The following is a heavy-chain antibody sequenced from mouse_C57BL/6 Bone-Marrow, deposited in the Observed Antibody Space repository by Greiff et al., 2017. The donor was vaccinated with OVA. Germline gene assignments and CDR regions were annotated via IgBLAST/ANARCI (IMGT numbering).Heavy chain of an antibody. CDR2: IDTANDNT. CDR3: ARGDFGSSFYAMDY. Sequence: VQLQQSVAELVRPGASVKLSCTASGFNIKNTYMHWVKQRPEQGLEWIGRIDTANDNTKYAPKFQGKATMTADTSSNTACLQLISLSSVDSAVYCCARGDFGSSFYAMDYWGQGTSVTVSS. CDR1: GFNIKNTY. D-gene: IGHD1-1*01. J-gene: IGHJ4*01. V-gene: IGHV14-3*01.